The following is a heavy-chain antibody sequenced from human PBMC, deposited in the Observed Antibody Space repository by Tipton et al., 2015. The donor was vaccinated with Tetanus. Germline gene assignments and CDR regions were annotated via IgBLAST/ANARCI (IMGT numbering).Heavy chain of an antibody. V-gene: IGHV4-4*07. CDR1: GGSFSGYY. D-gene: IGHD4-11*01. CDR2: IYTSGST. J-gene: IGHJ6*02. Sequence: TLSLTCAVYGGSFSGYYWSWIRQPPGKGLEWIGRIYTSGSTNYNPSLKSRVTMSVDTSKNQFSLKLSSVTAADTAVYYCAREFGLTTSLSGYYYYYGMDVWGQGTTVTVSS. CDR3: AREFGLTTSLSGYYYYYGMDV.